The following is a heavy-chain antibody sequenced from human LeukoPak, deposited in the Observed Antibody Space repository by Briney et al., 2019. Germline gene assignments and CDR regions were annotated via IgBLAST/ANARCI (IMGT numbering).Heavy chain of an antibody. CDR3: ARVTTVTGYYYYYYMDV. CDR1: GGSISSYY. CDR2: IYYSGST. V-gene: IGHV4-59*01. J-gene: IGHJ6*03. D-gene: IGHD4-17*01. Sequence: SETLSLTCTVSGGSISSYYWSWIQQPPGKGLEWIGYIYYSGSTNYNPSLKSRVTISVDTSKNQFSLKLSSVTAADTAVYYCARVTTVTGYYYYYYMDVWGKGTTVTVSS.